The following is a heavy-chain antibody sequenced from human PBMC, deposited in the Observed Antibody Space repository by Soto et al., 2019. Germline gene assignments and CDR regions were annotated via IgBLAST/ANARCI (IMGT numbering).Heavy chain of an antibody. J-gene: IGHJ5*02. CDR1: GGSISSYY. CDR2: IYYSGST. V-gene: IGHV4-59*08. D-gene: IGHD3-10*01. CDR3: ARRGERGWFGL. Sequence: QVQLQESGPGLVKPSETLSLTCTVSGGSISSYYWNWIRQPPGKGLEWIGHIYYSGSTNYNPSLKSRVTISVDTSRNQFSLKVDSVTAADPAMYYCARRGERGWFGLWGQGTLVTVSS.